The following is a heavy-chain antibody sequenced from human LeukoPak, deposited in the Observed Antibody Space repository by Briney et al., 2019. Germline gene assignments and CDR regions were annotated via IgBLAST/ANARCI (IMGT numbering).Heavy chain of an antibody. CDR3: ARHRRSSGWPNDY. CDR1: GYSFTGYW. D-gene: IGHD6-19*01. V-gene: IGHV5-51*01. CDR2: IYPDDSDT. Sequence: GESLKISCKGSGYSFTGYWIAWVRQMPGKGLEWMGIIYPDDSDTRYSPSFQGQATITADKSISTAYLQWSSLKASDNAMYYCARHRRSSGWPNDYWGQGTLVTVSS. J-gene: IGHJ4*02.